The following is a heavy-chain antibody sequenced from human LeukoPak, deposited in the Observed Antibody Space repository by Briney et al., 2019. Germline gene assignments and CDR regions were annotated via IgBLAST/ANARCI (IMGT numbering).Heavy chain of an antibody. CDR3: ARATIVGAMGGAYFDY. D-gene: IGHD1-26*01. CDR1: GYTFTSYG. CDR2: ISAYHGNT. Sequence: ASVKVSCKASGYTFTSYGISWVRQAPGQGLEWMGWISAYHGNTNYAQKLQGRVTMTTDTSTSTAYMELRSLRSDDTAVYYCARATIVGAMGGAYFDYWGQGTLVTVSS. V-gene: IGHV1-18*01. J-gene: IGHJ4*02.